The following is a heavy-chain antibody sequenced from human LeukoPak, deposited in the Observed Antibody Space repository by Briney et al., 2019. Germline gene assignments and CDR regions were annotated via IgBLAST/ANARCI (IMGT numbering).Heavy chain of an antibody. CDR3: ARHVYGEGMVV. V-gene: IGHV4-59*08. Sequence: PSETLSLTCTISGGSLNGYYWGWIRQPPGKGLECIGYIHSSEGTAHNASLKSRLTISLDTSKNQFSLTLSSVTAADTAVYYCARHVYGEGMVVWGKGTTVTVSS. CDR2: IHSSEGT. J-gene: IGHJ6*04. CDR1: GGSLNGYY. D-gene: IGHD4-17*01.